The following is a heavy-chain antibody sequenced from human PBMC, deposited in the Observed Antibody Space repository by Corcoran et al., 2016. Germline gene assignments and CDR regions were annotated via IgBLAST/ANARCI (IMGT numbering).Heavy chain of an antibody. Sequence: QVQLVESGGGVVQPGRSLRLSCAASGFTFSSYGMHWVRQAPGKGLEWVAIIWYDGSNKYYADSVKGRFTISRDNSKNTLYLQMNSLRAEDTAVYYCARGGSSALDYWGQGTLVTVSS. J-gene: IGHJ4*02. CDR2: IWYDGSNK. V-gene: IGHV3-33*01. CDR1: GFTFSSYG. D-gene: IGHD1-26*01. CDR3: ARGGSSALDY.